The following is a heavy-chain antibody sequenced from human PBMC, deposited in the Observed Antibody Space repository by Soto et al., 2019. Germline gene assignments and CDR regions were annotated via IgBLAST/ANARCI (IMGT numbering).Heavy chain of an antibody. CDR3: ARGGAYCCGDCYDSWFDP. Sequence: PGGALRLRCTASGVSFDSELMQCALHAPGKGLVWVSRINSDGSSTSYADSVKGRFTISRDNAKNTLYLQMNSLRAEDTAVYYCARGGAYCCGDCYDSWFDPWRHGTVVTASS. CDR1: GVSFDSEL. D-gene: IGHD2-21*02. V-gene: IGHV3-74*01. CDR2: INSDGSST. J-gene: IGHJ5*02.